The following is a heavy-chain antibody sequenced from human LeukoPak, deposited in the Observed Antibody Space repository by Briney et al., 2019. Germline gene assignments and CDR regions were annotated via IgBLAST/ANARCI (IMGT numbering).Heavy chain of an antibody. CDR1: GGSISSYY. J-gene: IGHJ3*02. Sequence: SETLSLTCTVSGGSISSYYWSWIRQPPGKGLEWIGYIYYSGSTNYNPSLKSRVTISVDTSKNQFSLKLRSVTAADTAVYYCARDKTLLYTATPGGAFDIWGQGTMVTVS. V-gene: IGHV4-59*01. CDR2: IYYSGST. D-gene: IGHD1-14*01. CDR3: ARDKTLLYTATPGGAFDI.